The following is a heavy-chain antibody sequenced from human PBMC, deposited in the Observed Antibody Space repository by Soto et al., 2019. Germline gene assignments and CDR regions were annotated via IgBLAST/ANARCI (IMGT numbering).Heavy chain of an antibody. V-gene: IGHV3-11*05. J-gene: IGHJ4*02. Sequence: QVQLVESGGGLVKPGGSLRLSCAASGFTFSDYYMSWIRQAPGKGLEWVSYISSSSSYTNYADSVRGRFTISRDNAKNSLDLQMNSLRAEDTAVYYCARSGVGSGMVDYWGQGTLVTVSS. CDR3: ARSGVGSGMVDY. CDR2: ISSSSSYT. D-gene: IGHD3-10*01. CDR1: GFTFSDYY.